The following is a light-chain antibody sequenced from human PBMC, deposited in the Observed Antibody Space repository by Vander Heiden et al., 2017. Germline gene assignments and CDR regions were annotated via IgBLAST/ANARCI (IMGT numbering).Light chain of an antibody. CDR1: SSNIGSDT. CDR3: AAWDASLNGWV. CDR2: SNN. J-gene: IGLJ3*02. V-gene: IGLV1-44*01. Sequence: QSVLTPPPSASGTPGPRVTISCSGSSSNIGSDTVNWYQQLPGTAPKLLIYSNNQRPSGVPDRFSGSKSGTSASLAISGLQSEDEADYYCAAWDASLNGWVFGGGTRLTVL.